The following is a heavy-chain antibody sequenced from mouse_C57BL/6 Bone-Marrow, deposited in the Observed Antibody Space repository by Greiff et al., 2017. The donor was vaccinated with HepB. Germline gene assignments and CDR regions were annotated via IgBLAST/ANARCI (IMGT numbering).Heavy chain of an antibody. CDR1: GFTFSSYG. CDR2: ISSGGSYT. CDR3: ARPYSLDY. J-gene: IGHJ2*01. Sequence: EVKLMESGGDLVKPGGSLKLSCAASGFTFSSYGMSWVRQTPDKRLEWVATISSGGSYTYYPDSVKGRFTISRDNAKNTLYLQMSSLKSEDTAMYYCARPYSLDYWGQGTTLTVSS. D-gene: IGHD2-10*01. V-gene: IGHV5-6*01.